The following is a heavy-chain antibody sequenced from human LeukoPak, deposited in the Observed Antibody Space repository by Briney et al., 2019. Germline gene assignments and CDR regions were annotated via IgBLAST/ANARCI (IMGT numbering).Heavy chain of an antibody. D-gene: IGHD3-22*01. CDR1: GGSISSYY. CDR3: ARDRYYDSSGYLPFDY. Sequence: PSETLSLTRTVSGGSISSYYWSWIRQPAGKGLEWIGRIYTSGSTNYNPSLKSRVTVSVDTSKNQFSLKLSSVTAADTAVYYCARDRYYDSSGYLPFDYWGQGTLVTVSS. J-gene: IGHJ4*02. CDR2: IYTSGST. V-gene: IGHV4-4*07.